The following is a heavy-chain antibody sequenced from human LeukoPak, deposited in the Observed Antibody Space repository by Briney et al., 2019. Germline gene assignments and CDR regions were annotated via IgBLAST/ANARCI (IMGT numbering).Heavy chain of an antibody. CDR2: IAYDGSNK. J-gene: IGHJ4*02. CDR3: AKGPNYRGLYSYYFDY. D-gene: IGHD5-12*01. V-gene: IGHV3-33*05. CDR1: GFTFSNYG. Sequence: GRSLRLSCAASGFTFSNYGMHWVRQAPGKGLEWVAVIAYDGSNKYYPDSVKGRFTISRDNSKNTLYLQMNSLRAEDTAVYYCAKGPNYRGLYSYYFDYWGQGTLVTVSS.